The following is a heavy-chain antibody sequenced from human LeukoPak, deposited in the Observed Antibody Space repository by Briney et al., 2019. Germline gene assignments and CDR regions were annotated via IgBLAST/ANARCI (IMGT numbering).Heavy chain of an antibody. CDR2: IYSGGST. J-gene: IGHJ6*03. D-gene: IGHD2-2*01. CDR1: GFTVSSNY. Sequence: GGSLRLSCAASGFTVSSNYMSWVRQAPGKGLEWVSVIYSGGSTYYADSVKGRFTISRDNAKNSLYLQMNSLRAEDTAVYYCARAIKGRTTSGYYYYYMDVWGKGTTVTVSS. V-gene: IGHV3-53*01. CDR3: ARAIKGRTTSGYYYYYMDV.